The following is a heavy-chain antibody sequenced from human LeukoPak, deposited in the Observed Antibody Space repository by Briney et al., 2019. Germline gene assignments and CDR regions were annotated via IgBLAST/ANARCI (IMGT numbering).Heavy chain of an antibody. Sequence: SETLSLTCAVSGGSITTNNWWTWVRQPPGKGLEWIGEIYHTGNTNFNPSLKSRLTILVDKSKNQFSLNLYSVTAADTAVYYCARFSQYSDSTYHDLDYWGQGTLVSVSS. V-gene: IGHV4-4*02. D-gene: IGHD3-22*01. CDR1: GGSITTNNW. CDR2: IYHTGNT. J-gene: IGHJ4*02. CDR3: ARFSQYSDSTYHDLDY.